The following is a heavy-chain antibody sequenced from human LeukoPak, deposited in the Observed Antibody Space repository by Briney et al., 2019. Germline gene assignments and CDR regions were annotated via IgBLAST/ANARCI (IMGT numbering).Heavy chain of an antibody. J-gene: IGHJ4*02. CDR3: ARGPSGYHNT. CDR2: IRPSGDNT. D-gene: IGHD5-12*01. Sequence: TGGSLRLSCAASGFTFSSYDMTWVRQAPGRGLEWVSSIRPSGDNTYYGDSVKGRFTISRDSSKNILHLQMNTLRAEDTAVYYCARGPSGYHNTGGQGTLVTVSS. V-gene: IGHV3-23*01. CDR1: GFTFSSYD.